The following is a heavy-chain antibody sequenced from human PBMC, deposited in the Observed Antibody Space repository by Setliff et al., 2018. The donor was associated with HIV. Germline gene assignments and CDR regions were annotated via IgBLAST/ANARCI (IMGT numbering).Heavy chain of an antibody. Sequence: ASVKVSCKASGGTFSNYTISWVRQAPGQGLEWMGGIIPIFGTANYAQKFQGRVTITADESTSTAYMELSNLRSEDTAVYYCAADLIIAGRLDYYYMDVWGKGTTVTVSS. CDR2: IIPIFGTA. D-gene: IGHD6-6*01. J-gene: IGHJ6*03. CDR3: AADLIIAGRLDYYYMDV. V-gene: IGHV1-69*13. CDR1: GGTFSNYT.